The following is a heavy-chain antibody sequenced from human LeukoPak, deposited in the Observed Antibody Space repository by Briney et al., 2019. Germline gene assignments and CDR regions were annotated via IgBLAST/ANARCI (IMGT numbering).Heavy chain of an antibody. V-gene: IGHV1-69*13. CDR1: GGTFSNYA. Sequence: GASVKVSCTASGGTFSNYAISRVRQAPGQGLDWMGGIIPIFGTTNYTQKFQGRVTITADESTSTAYMELSSLRSEDTAVYYCARAPYSGSYPLLYYYGLDVWGQGTTVIVSS. CDR2: IIPIFGTT. J-gene: IGHJ6*02. D-gene: IGHD1-26*01. CDR3: ARAPYSGSYPLLYYYGLDV.